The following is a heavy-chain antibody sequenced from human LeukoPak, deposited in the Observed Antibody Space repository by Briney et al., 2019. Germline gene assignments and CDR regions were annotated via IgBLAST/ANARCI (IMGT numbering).Heavy chain of an antibody. V-gene: IGHV1-8*01. J-gene: IGHJ4*02. D-gene: IGHD2-8*01. CDR3: ARGPWFRSLLGYCADGVCYPGY. Sequence: GASVKVSCKAFEYTFITYDIIWVRQAAGQGLEWMGWLNPQSGNTGFTANFRGRVTLTMDSSISTAYMELRSLRFDDTAVYYCARGPWFRSLLGYCADGVCYPGYWGQGTLVTVSS. CDR2: LNPQSGNT. CDR1: EYTFITYD.